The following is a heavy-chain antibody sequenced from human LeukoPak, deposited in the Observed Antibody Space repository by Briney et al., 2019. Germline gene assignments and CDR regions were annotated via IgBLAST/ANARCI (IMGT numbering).Heavy chain of an antibody. D-gene: IGHD6-6*01. Sequence: SETLSLTCTVSGDSVNSSNFFWGWIRQPPWKGLEWIGSFHYSGSNFYNPSLKSRLAISVDTSRNHFSLKLTSVTAADTAVYYCARHEYQVFPPANWFDPWGQGTLVTVSS. J-gene: IGHJ5*02. CDR3: ARHEYQVFPPANWFDP. CDR2: FHYSGSN. V-gene: IGHV4-39*02. CDR1: GDSVNSSNFF.